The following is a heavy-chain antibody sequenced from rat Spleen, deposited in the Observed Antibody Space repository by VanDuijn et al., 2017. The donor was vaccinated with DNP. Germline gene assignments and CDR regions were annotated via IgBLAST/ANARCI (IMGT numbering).Heavy chain of an antibody. CDR2: INSAGSI. CDR1: DYSITSCCR. J-gene: IGHJ3*01. V-gene: IGHV3-3*01. Sequence: VQLQESGPGLVEPSQSLSLTCSVTDYSITSCCRWTWIRKFPGHKLEWMGYINSAGSIEYNPSLKGRISITSDTSKNQFFLQVNSVTTDDTATYYCTRGDILRSFDYWGQGTLVTVSS. CDR3: TRGDILRSFDY. D-gene: IGHD1-6*01.